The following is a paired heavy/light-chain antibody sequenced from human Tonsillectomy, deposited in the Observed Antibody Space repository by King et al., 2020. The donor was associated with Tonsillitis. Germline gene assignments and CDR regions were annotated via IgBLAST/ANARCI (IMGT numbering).Heavy chain of an antibody. CDR2: INHSGRT. CDR1: GGSFSGYY. D-gene: IGHD2-15*01. J-gene: IGHJ6*03. V-gene: IGHV4-34*01. Sequence: QVQLQQWGAGLLKPSETLSLTCAVYGGSFSGYYWSWIRQPPGKGLEWIAEINHSGRTNYNPSLESRVTISVDTSKNQFSLKLSSVTAADAAVYYCARNGGVPATDYYYYMDVWGKGTPVTVSS. CDR3: ARNGGVPATDYYYYMDV.
Light chain of an antibody. Sequence: EIVLTQSPATLSLSPGERATLSCRASQSVSSYLAWYQQKPGQAPRLLIFDASNRATGIPARFSGSGSGTDFTLTISSLEPEDFAVYYCQQRSNWPLYTFGQGTKLEI. V-gene: IGKV3-11*01. CDR1: QSVSSY. CDR2: DAS. CDR3: QQRSNWPLYT. J-gene: IGKJ2*01.